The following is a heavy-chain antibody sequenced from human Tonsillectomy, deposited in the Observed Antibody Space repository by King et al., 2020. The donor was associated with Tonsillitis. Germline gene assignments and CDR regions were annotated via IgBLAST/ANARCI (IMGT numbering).Heavy chain of an antibody. J-gene: IGHJ6*02. CDR1: GYNFTSNY. CDR3: ARGGVTATLYYCCGMDV. CDR2: INPGGGST. Sequence: QLVQSGAGVKRPGASVKVSCKASGYNFTSNYIHWVRQAPGQGLEWMGIINPGGGSTSNAQKFQGRVTMTRDTSTSTVHMELSGLRSEDTAVYYCARGGVTATLYYCCGMDVWGQGTTVTVSS. D-gene: IGHD2-21*02. V-gene: IGHV1-46*01.